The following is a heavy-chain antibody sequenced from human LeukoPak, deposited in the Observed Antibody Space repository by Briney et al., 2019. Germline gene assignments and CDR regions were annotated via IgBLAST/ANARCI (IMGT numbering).Heavy chain of an antibody. V-gene: IGHV1-69*04. CDR2: IIPVLGVS. J-gene: IGHJ4*02. Sequence: ASVKVSCKASGGSFSSYVITWVRQAPGQGLEWMGRIIPVLGVSNFAQKFQGRVTITAEKSTNTAHMELSSLRSEDTAVYYCARGINSSGRDVDYWGQGTLVTVSS. CDR3: ARGINSSGRDVDY. CDR1: GGSFSSYV. D-gene: IGHD6-19*01.